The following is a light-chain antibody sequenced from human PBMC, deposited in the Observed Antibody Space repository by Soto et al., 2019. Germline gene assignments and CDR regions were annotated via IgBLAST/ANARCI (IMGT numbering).Light chain of an antibody. CDR3: QQSYNTPRT. CDR1: QSIGGF. V-gene: IGKV1-39*01. Sequence: DIQMTQSPSSLSVSVGDRVTITCRASQSIGGFLNWYQQRPGKAPNLLISAASTLQSGVPSRFSGSGSGTDFTLTITSLQPEDFATYYCQQSYNTPRTFGQGTKVEIK. J-gene: IGKJ1*01. CDR2: AAS.